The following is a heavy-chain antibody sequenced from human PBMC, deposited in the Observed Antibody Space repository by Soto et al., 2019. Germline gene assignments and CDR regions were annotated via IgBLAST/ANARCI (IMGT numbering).Heavy chain of an antibody. CDR2: ISSNGGST. V-gene: IGHV3-64*01. Sequence: GSLRLSCAASGFTFSSYAMHWVRQAPGKGLEYVSAISSNGGSTYYANSVKGRFTISRDNSKNTLYLQMGSLRAEDMAVYYCARWSSGFDYWGQGTLVTVSS. J-gene: IGHJ4*02. D-gene: IGHD6-19*01. CDR1: GFTFSSYA. CDR3: ARWSSGFDY.